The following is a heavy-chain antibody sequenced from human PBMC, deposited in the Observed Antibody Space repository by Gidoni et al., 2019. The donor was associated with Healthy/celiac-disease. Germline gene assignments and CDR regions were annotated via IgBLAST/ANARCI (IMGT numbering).Heavy chain of an antibody. V-gene: IGHV1-2*02. CDR1: GYTFTGYY. D-gene: IGHD6-19*01. CDR3: ARGLIPSTWLRYSSGWYWGLDQMFYGMDV. CDR2: INPNSGGT. Sequence: QVQLVQSGAEVKKPGASVKVSCKASGYTFTGYYMHWVRQAPGQGLEWMGWINPNSGGTNYAQKFQGRVTMTRDTSISTAYMELSRLRSDDTAVYYCARGLIPSTWLRYSSGWYWGLDQMFYGMDVWGQGTTVTVSS. J-gene: IGHJ6*02.